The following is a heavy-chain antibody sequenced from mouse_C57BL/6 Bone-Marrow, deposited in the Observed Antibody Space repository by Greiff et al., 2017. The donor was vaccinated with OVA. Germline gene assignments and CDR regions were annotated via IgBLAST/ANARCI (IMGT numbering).Heavy chain of an antibody. D-gene: IGHD1-1*01. Sequence: EVQRVESGGGLVKPGGSLKLSCAASGFTFSDYGMHWVRQAPEKGLEWVAYISSGSSTIYYADTVTGRFPISSDNAKNTLFLQMASLRSEDTAMYYCARGNYYGSSYRYFDVWGTGTTVTVSS. J-gene: IGHJ1*03. CDR2: ISSGSSTI. V-gene: IGHV5-17*01. CDR1: GFTFSDYG. CDR3: ARGNYYGSSYRYFDV.